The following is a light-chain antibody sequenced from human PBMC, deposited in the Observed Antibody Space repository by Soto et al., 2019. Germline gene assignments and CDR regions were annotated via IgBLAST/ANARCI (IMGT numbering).Light chain of an antibody. V-gene: IGKV3-20*01. J-gene: IGKJ4*01. CDR2: GAS. CDR1: QSVSSSY. CDR3: QQYGRSPPFT. Sequence: EIVLTQSPGTLSLSPGERATLSCRASQSVSSSYLAWYQQKPGQAPRLLIYGASSRATAIPDRFNGSGSGTDFTITISRLEPEDFAVYYCQQYGRSPPFTFGGGTKVEIK.